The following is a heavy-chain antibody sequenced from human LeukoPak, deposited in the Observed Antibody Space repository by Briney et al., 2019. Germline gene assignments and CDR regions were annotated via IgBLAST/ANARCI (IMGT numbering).Heavy chain of an antibody. J-gene: IGHJ6*02. V-gene: IGHV3-53*01. D-gene: IGHD1-1*01. Sequence: GGSLRLSCAASGFTFSNYAMSWVSQAPGKGLEWVSVIYSGGSTYYADSVKGRFTISRDNSKNTLYLQMNSLRAEDTAVYYCARGYSYYYYGMDVWGQGTTVTVSS. CDR3: ARGYSYYYYGMDV. CDR1: GFTFSNYA. CDR2: IYSGGST.